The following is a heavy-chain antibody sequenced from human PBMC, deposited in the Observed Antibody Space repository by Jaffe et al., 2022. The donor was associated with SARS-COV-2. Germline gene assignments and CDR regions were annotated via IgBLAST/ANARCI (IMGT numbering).Heavy chain of an antibody. CDR2: ISYDGNIK. J-gene: IGHJ4*02. CDR1: GFTFSNYA. CDR3: ARDKHGEGGSHYTPFGY. V-gene: IGHV3-30-3*01. D-gene: IGHD1-26*01. Sequence: QVQLVESGGGVVQPGRSLRLSCVASGFTFSNYAMYWVRQAPGKGPEWVAVISYDGNIKYYADSVKGRFTSSRDNSKNTLYLEMNSLRAEDTAVYYCARDKHGEGGSHYTPFGYWGQGTVVTVSS.